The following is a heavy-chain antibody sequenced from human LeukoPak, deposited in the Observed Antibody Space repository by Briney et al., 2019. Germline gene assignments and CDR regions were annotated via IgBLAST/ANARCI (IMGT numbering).Heavy chain of an antibody. D-gene: IGHD1-1*01. J-gene: IGHJ6*03. V-gene: IGHV4-34*01. CDR1: GGSFSGYY. CDR3: ARSGTQKRGYYYYYYMDV. Sequence: SETLSLTCAVYGGSFSGYYWSWIRQPPGKGLEWIGEINHSGSTNYNPSLKSRVTISVDTSKNQFSLKLSSVTAADTAVYYCARSGTQKRGYYYYYYMDVWGKGTTVTVSS. CDR2: INHSGST.